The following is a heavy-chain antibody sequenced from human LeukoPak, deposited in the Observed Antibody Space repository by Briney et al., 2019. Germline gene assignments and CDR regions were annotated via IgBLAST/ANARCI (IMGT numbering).Heavy chain of an antibody. D-gene: IGHD2-15*01. CDR1: GFTFSSYW. CDR2: ITASGDRT. Sequence: PGGSLRLSCVASGFTFSSYWMSWVRQAPGKGLEWVSGITASGDRTFYGDSVRGRFTMSRDNSKNTVYLQMNSLRVDDTAVYYCARRDIVVVVSASDYWGQGTLVTVSS. CDR3: ARRDIVVVVSASDY. J-gene: IGHJ4*02. V-gene: IGHV3-23*01.